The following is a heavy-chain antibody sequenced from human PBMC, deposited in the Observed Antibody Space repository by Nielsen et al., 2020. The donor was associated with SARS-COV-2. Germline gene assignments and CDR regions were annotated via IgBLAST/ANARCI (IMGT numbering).Heavy chain of an antibody. V-gene: IGHV4-31*03. J-gene: IGHJ5*02. Sequence: SETLSLTCTVSGDSINSGPYFWSWIRQYPGKGLEWIGYIYYSGSTYYNPSLKSRVAFSLDTSNSQFSLKLSSVTAADTAVYYCARHTKRITIFGVVYDWFDPWGQGTLVTVSS. CDR3: ARHTKRITIFGVVYDWFDP. D-gene: IGHD3-3*01. CDR1: GDSINSGPYF. CDR2: IYYSGST.